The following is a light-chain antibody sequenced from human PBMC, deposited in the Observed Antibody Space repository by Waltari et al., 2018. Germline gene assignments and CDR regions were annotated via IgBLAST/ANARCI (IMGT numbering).Light chain of an antibody. CDR3: QQYNSYSYT. Sequence: DIQMTQSPSTLSASVGARVTITCRASQSISSWLAWYQPRPGKAPKVLIYDASRLESGVPSRFSGSGSGTEFTLTISSLQPDDFATYYCQQYNSYSYTFGQGTKLEIK. CDR1: QSISSW. J-gene: IGKJ2*01. V-gene: IGKV1-5*01. CDR2: DAS.